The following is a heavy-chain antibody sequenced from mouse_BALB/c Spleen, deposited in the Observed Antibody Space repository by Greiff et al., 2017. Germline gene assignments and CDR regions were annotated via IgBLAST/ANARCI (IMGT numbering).Heavy chain of an antibody. CDR1: GFSLTGYG. V-gene: IGHV2-6-7*01. D-gene: IGHD1-1*01. CDR3: AREYYGSRGYAMDY. Sequence: VQRVESGPGLVAPSQSLSITCTVSGFSLTGYGVNWVQQPPGKGLEWLGMIWGDGSTDYNSALKSRLSISKDNSKSQVFLKMNSLQTDDTARYYCAREYYGSRGYAMDYWGQGTSVTVSS. CDR2: IWGDGST. J-gene: IGHJ4*01.